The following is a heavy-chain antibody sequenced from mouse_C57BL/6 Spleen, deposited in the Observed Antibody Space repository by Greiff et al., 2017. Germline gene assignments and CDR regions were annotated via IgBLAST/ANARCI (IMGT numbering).Heavy chain of an antibody. CDR1: GFTFSSYA. CDR2: ISSGGAYI. V-gene: IGHV5-9-1*02. J-gene: IGHJ4*01. D-gene: IGHD2-4*01. Sequence: EVKLMESGEGLVKPGGSLKLSCAASGFTFSSYAMSWVRQTPEKRLEWVAYISSGGAYIYYADTVKGRFTISRDNARNTLYLQMSSLKSEDTAMYYCTRKGEYDYDDFVHAMDYWGQGTSVTVSS. CDR3: TRKGEYDYDDFVHAMDY.